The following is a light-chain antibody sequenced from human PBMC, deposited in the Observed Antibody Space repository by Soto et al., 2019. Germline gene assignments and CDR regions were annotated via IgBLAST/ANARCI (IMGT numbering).Light chain of an antibody. CDR3: QQYNSAPLT. Sequence: DIQMNQSPSSLSASVGVSSPITCRASQGISNYLAWYQQKPGKVPKPLIYAASTLQSGVPSRFSGSGSGTDFTLTISSLQPEDVATYYCQQYNSAPLTFGRGTKVDIK. V-gene: IGKV1-27*01. CDR1: QGISNY. CDR2: AAS. J-gene: IGKJ4*01.